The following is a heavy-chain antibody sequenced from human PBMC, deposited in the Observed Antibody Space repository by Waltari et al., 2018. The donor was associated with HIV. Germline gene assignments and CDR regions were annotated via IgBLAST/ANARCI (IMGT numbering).Heavy chain of an antibody. CDR3: ARDRVSGGHDWWFDL. CDR2: IDLNSGGA. D-gene: IGHD2-15*01. Sequence: QVQLVQSGADVKKPGASGTVSCQASGYTLSGYSMQWVRTAPGQGLEWMGRIDLNSGGANYAQNSQDRVTMTRDMSISTAYMEVRSLTSDDTAVYYCARDRVSGGHDWWFDLWGRGTLVTVSS. V-gene: IGHV1-2*06. CDR1: GYTLSGYS. J-gene: IGHJ2*01.